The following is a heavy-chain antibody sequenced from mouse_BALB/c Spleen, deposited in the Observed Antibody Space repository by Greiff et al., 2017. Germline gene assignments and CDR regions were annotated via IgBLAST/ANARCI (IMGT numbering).Heavy chain of an antibody. J-gene: IGHJ4*01. Sequence: QVQLKQPGAELVKPGASVKMSCKASGYTFTSYWMHWVKQRPGQGLEWIGVIDPSDSYTSYNQKFKGKATLTVDTSSSTAYMQLSSLTSEDSAVYYCTRYGSSYNAMDYWGQGTSVTVSS. D-gene: IGHD1-1*01. CDR2: IDPSDSYT. V-gene: IGHV1S127*01. CDR1: GYTFTSYW. CDR3: TRYGSSYNAMDY.